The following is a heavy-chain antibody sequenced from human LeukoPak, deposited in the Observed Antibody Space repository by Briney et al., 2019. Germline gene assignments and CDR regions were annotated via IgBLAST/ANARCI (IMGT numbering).Heavy chain of an antibody. J-gene: IGHJ4*02. Sequence: SETLSLTCTVSGFSISSGYHWGWIRQPPGKGLEWIGTIYHSGSTYYNPSLKSRVTISVDTSKNQFSLRLSSATAADTAFYYCARVRYYYDSSHDWGQGTLVTVSS. CDR2: IYHSGST. CDR1: GFSISSGYH. V-gene: IGHV4-38-2*02. D-gene: IGHD3-22*01. CDR3: ARVRYYYDSSHD.